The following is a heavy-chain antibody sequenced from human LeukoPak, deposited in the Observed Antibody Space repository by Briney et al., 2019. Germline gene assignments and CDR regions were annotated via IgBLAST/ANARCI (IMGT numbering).Heavy chain of an antibody. CDR2: ISSSSSTI. Sequence: GGSLRLSCAASGFTFNSYSMNWVRQAPGKGLEWVSYISSSSSTIYYADSVKGRFTISRDNAKNSLYLQMNSLRAEDTAVYYCGRGPGAFDIRGQGTMVTVSS. CDR1: GFTFNSYS. J-gene: IGHJ3*02. CDR3: GRGPGAFDI. D-gene: IGHD7-27*01. V-gene: IGHV3-48*04.